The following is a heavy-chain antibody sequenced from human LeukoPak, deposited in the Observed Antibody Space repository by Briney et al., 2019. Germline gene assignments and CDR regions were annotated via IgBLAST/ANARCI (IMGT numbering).Heavy chain of an antibody. CDR1: GYSISGGYY. CDR2: IYHSGST. CDR3: ARALGYCSSTSCYTPIDY. Sequence: SETLSLTCAVSGYSISGGYYWGWIRQPPGKGLEWIGSIYHSGSTYYNPSLKSRVTISVDTSKNQFSLKLSSVTAADMAVYYCARALGYCSSTSCYTPIDYWGQGTLVTVSS. D-gene: IGHD2-2*02. V-gene: IGHV4-38-2*01. J-gene: IGHJ4*02.